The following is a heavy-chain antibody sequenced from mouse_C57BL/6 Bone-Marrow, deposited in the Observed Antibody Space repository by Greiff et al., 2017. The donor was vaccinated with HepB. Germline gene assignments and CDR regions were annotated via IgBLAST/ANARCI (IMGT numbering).Heavy chain of an antibody. CDR2: ISTYYGDA. CDR3: ARSGVLRSGWYFDV. D-gene: IGHD1-1*01. V-gene: IGHV1-67*01. CDR1: GYTFTDYA. Sequence: VQRVESGPELVRPGVSVKISCKGSGYTFTDYAMHWVKQSHAKSLEWIGVISTYYGDASYNQKFKDKATMTVDKSSSTAYMELARLTSEDSAVYYCARSGVLRSGWYFDVWGTGTTVTVSS. J-gene: IGHJ1*03.